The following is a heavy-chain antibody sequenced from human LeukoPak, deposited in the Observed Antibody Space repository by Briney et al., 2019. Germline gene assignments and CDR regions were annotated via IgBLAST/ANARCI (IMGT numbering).Heavy chain of an antibody. J-gene: IGHJ4*02. V-gene: IGHV1-8*01. CDR1: GYTFTGYD. CDR2: MNPKTGDT. CDR3: TRGSLSGSSRDY. Sequence: ASVKVSCKASGYTFTGYDINWVRQATGQGLEWMGWMNPKTGDTGYAQKFQGRVNMTRNSSIDTAYMELSGLRSEDTAVYYCTRGSLSGSSRDYWGQGTLPTVSS. D-gene: IGHD1-26*01.